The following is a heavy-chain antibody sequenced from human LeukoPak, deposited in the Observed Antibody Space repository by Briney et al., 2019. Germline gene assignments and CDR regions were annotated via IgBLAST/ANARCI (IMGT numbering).Heavy chain of an antibody. CDR1: GYSFTTYY. V-gene: IGHV1-2*02. Sequence: GASVKVSCKASGYSFTTYYIHWVRQAPGQGLEWMGWINPYRGGTYYAQTFKGRVTMTRDTSISTAYMEVTRRTSDDTAVYYCARSNYVWGSYGPWGQGTLVTVSS. J-gene: IGHJ5*02. D-gene: IGHD3-16*01. CDR3: ARSNYVWGSYGP. CDR2: INPYRGGT.